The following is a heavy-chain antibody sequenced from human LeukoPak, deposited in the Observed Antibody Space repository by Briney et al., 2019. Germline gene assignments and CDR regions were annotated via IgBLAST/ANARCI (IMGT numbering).Heavy chain of an antibody. CDR2: MNPNSGNT. J-gene: IGHJ4*02. D-gene: IGHD3-22*01. Sequence: GASVKVSCKASGYTFTSYDINWVRQATGQGLEWMGWMNPNSGNTGYAQKFQGRVTMTRNTSISTAYMELSSLRSEDTAVYYCAKDGYDYDSSYSYFDYWGQGTLVTVSS. CDR1: GYTFTSYD. CDR3: AKDGYDYDSSYSYFDY. V-gene: IGHV1-8*01.